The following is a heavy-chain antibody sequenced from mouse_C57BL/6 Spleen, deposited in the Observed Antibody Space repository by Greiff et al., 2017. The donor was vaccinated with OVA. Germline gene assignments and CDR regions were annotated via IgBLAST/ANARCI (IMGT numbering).Heavy chain of an antibody. CDR1: GYTFTSYW. V-gene: IGHV1-52*01. CDR2: IDPSDSET. CDR3: AREGYYGSTWYFDV. D-gene: IGHD1-1*01. Sequence: QVQLKQPGAELVRPGSSVKLSCKASGYTFTSYWMHWVKQRPIQGLEWIGNIDPSDSETHYNQKFKDKATLTVDKSSSTAYMQLSSLTSEDSAVYYCAREGYYGSTWYFDVWGTGTTVTVSS. J-gene: IGHJ1*03.